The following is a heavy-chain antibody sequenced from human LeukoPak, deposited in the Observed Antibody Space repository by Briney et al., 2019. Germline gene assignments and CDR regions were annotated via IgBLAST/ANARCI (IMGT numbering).Heavy chain of an antibody. Sequence: PSETLSLTCTVSGGSVSGYYWTWIRQPPGKGLEWIGYIYYSGSTNYNPSLKSRVTISVDTSKNQFSLKLSSVTAADTAVYYCARSSQGGNSNWFDPWGQGTLVTVSS. V-gene: IGHV4-59*02. CDR1: GGSVSGYY. CDR2: IYYSGST. D-gene: IGHD4-23*01. CDR3: ARSSQGGNSNWFDP. J-gene: IGHJ5*02.